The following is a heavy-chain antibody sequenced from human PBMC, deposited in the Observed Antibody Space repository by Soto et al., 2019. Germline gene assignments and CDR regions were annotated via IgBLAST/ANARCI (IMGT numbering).Heavy chain of an antibody. CDR3: ARVIDSSSWFWFDP. Sequence: SETLSLTCTVSGGSIRSGAYYWSWIRQHPGKGLEWIGYIFSSGSTSYNPSLKSRVTISVDTSKNQFSLKVGSVTAADTAVYYCARVIDSSSWFWFDPWGQGTLVTVSS. CDR1: GGSIRSGAYY. J-gene: IGHJ5*02. D-gene: IGHD6-13*01. CDR2: IFSSGST. V-gene: IGHV4-31*03.